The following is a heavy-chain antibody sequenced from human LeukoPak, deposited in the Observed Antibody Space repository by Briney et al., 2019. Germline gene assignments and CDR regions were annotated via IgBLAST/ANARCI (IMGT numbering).Heavy chain of an antibody. CDR3: ARDRQDFWSGMDV. CDR1: GFTFSSYW. D-gene: IGHD3-3*01. V-gene: IGHV3-7*03. Sequence: GGSLRLSCAASGFTFSSYWMSWVRQAPGKGLEWVANIKQDGSEKYYVDSVKGRFTISRDNAKNSLYLQMNSLRAEDTAVYYCARDRQDFWSGMDVWGQGTTVTVSS. CDR2: IKQDGSEK. J-gene: IGHJ6*02.